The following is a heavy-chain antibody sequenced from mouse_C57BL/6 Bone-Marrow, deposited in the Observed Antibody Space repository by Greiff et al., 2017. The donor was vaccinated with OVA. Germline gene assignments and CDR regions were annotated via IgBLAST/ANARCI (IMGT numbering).Heavy chain of an antibody. Sequence: QVQLKQPGAELVKPGASVKLSCKASGYTFTSYWMHWVKQRPGQGLEWIGMIHPNSGSTNYNEKFKSKATLTVDKSSSTAYMQLSSLTSEDSAVYYCARNGGDYYAMDYWGQGTSVTVSS. V-gene: IGHV1-64*01. J-gene: IGHJ4*01. CDR3: ARNGGDYYAMDY. CDR1: GYTFTSYW. CDR2: IHPNSGST.